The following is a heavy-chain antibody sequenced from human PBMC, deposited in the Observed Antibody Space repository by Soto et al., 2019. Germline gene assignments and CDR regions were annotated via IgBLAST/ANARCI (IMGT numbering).Heavy chain of an antibody. CDR1: GPSISGFY. CDR3: VRDGTKTLRDWFDP. J-gene: IGHJ5*02. Sequence: PSENLSLTCTVSGPSISGFYWSWIRKSAGNGLEWIGRIYATGTTDYNPSLKSRVMMSVDTSKKQFSLKLRSVTAADTAVYYCVRDGTKTLRDWFDPWGQGISVTVSS. V-gene: IGHV4-4*07. CDR2: IYATGTT. D-gene: IGHD1-1*01.